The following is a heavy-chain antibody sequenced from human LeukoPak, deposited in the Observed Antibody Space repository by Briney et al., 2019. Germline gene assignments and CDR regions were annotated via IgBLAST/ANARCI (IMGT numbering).Heavy chain of an antibody. J-gene: IGHJ4*02. CDR2: ISSSSSTI. CDR3: AKDHALKLWFGESTPLGY. Sequence: PGGSLRLSCAASGFTFSSYSMNWVRQAPGKGLEWVSYISSSSSTIYYADSVKGRFTISRDNAKNSLYLQMNSLRAEDTAVYYCAKDHALKLWFGESTPLGYWGQGTLVTVSS. CDR1: GFTFSSYS. V-gene: IGHV3-48*01. D-gene: IGHD3-10*01.